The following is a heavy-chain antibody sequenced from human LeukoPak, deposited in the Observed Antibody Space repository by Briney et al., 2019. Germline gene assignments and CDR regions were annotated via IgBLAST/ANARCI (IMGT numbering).Heavy chain of an antibody. CDR3: ARDGGYHSGGNLDC. CDR1: GVSISRYH. Sequence: PSETLSLTCSVSGVSISRYHWSWIRQPAGKGLEWIGRVYSGGSSFYNPSLKSQVTMSLDTPNNKFSLELTSVTAADTAVYYCARDGGYHSGGNLDCWGQGTLVTVSS. V-gene: IGHV4-4*07. D-gene: IGHD4-23*01. CDR2: VYSGGSS. J-gene: IGHJ4*02.